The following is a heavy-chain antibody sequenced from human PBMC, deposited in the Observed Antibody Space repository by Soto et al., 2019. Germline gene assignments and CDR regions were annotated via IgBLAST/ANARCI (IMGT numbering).Heavy chain of an antibody. J-gene: IGHJ1*01. CDR2: IYYSGST. CDR1: GGSISSGDYY. V-gene: IGHV4-30-4*01. D-gene: IGHD3-3*01. Sequence: SGTLSLTCTVSGGSISSGDYYWSWIRQPPGKGLEWIGYIYYSGSTYYNPSLKSRVTISVDTSKNQFSLKLSSVTAADTAVYYCATLLRLRFVEDRYCYDWGQGTLVTVSS. CDR3: ATLLRLRFVEDRYCYD.